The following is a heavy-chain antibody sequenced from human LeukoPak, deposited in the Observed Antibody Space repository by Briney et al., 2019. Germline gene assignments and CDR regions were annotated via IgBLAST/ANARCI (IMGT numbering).Heavy chain of an antibody. CDR2: IKQDGSEK. Sequence: GGSLRLSCAASGFTFSSYWMSWVRQAPGEGLEWVGNIKQDGSEKYYVDSVKGRFTISRDNAKNSLYLQMNSLRAEDTAVYYCASPGSGSYYYMDVWGKGTTVTVSS. CDR3: ASPGSGSYYYMDV. CDR1: GFTFSSYW. J-gene: IGHJ6*03. V-gene: IGHV3-7*01. D-gene: IGHD3-10*01.